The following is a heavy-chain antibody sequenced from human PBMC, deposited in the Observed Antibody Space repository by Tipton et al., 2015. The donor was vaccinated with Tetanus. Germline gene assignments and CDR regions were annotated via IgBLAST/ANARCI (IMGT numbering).Heavy chain of an antibody. CDR3: RAGSWL. D-gene: IGHD5-18*01. CDR1: GFTFSDYG. CDR2: ISGSGVQT. Sequence: SLRLSCAASGFTFSDYGMSWVRQAPGKGLEWVSSISGSGVQTNYADSVKGRFTISRDNAKNSLFLQMTSLRAEDTAMYYCRAGSWLGGPGTLVTVSS. J-gene: IGHJ4*02. V-gene: IGHV3-11*03.